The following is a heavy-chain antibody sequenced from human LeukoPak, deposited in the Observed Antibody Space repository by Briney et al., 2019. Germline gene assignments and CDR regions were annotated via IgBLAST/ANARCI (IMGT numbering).Heavy chain of an antibody. V-gene: IGHV3-64*01. D-gene: IGHD2-2*01. CDR2: ISSNGGST. Sequence: GGSLRLSCAASGFTFSSYAMLWVRQAPGKGLEYVSAISSNGGSTYYANSVKGRFTISRDNSKNTLYLQMGSLRAEDMAVYYCARGADIVVVPAPRSSAPDYWGQGTLVTVSS. CDR1: GFTFSSYA. CDR3: ARGADIVVVPAPRSSAPDY. J-gene: IGHJ4*02.